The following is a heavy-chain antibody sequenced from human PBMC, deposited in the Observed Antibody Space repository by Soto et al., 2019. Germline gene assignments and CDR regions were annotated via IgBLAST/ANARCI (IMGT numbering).Heavy chain of an antibody. CDR1: GYSFINYH. J-gene: IGHJ3*01. CDR3: ARMFHYDPSGYIGILGGFDV. CDR2: ISPSNGQT. V-gene: IGHV1-46*01. D-gene: IGHD3-22*01. Sequence: GASVKVSCKASGYSFINYHIIWVRQAPGQGLQWVGTISPSNGQTSLAQKFQGRVTMTRDTSTKVAYLELRSLKPEDTGVYYCARMFHYDPSGYIGILGGFDVWGQGTQVTVSS.